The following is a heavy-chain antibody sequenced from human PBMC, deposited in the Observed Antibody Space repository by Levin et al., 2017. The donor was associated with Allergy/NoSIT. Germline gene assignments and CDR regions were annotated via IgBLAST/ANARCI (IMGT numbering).Heavy chain of an antibody. CDR2: IYSGGST. Sequence: PGGSLRLSCAASGFTVSSNYMSWVRQAPGKGLEWVSVIYSGGSTYYADSVKGRFTISRDNSKNTLYLQMNSLRAEDTAVYYCASPSGHDYGDYENDAFDIWGQGTMVTVSS. CDR1: GFTVSSNY. J-gene: IGHJ3*02. D-gene: IGHD4-17*01. V-gene: IGHV3-53*01. CDR3: ASPSGHDYGDYENDAFDI.